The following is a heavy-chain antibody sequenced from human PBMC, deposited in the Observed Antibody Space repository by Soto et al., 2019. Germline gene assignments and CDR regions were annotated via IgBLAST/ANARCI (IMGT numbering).Heavy chain of an antibody. J-gene: IGHJ4*02. CDR2: IWDDGGNK. CDR1: SFSFSSSG. V-gene: IGHV3-33*01. D-gene: IGHD1-26*01. Sequence: QAQLEESGGGVVQPGTSLRLSCSASSFSFSSSGMHWVRQPPGKGLEWVAAIWDDGGNKYYADSVRGRFTISRDNSKNTLLLQMNSLRAEDTALYYCARSSGSYFAAFYDTWGQGTLVSVSS. CDR3: ARSSGSYFAAFYDT.